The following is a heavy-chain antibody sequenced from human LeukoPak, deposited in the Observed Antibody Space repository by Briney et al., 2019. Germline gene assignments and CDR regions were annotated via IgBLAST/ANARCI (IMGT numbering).Heavy chain of an antibody. CDR1: GFTFSDYA. D-gene: IGHD1-14*01. J-gene: IGHJ4*02. CDR2: ISGSGGNT. CDR3: AKLHNLKSDY. Sequence: GGSLRLSCAASGFTFSDYAMNWVRQAPGKGLEWVSTISGSGGNTYYAGSVKGRFTISRDNSKNTLYLQMNSLRAEDTAVYYCAKLHNLKSDYWGQGTLVTVSS. V-gene: IGHV3-23*01.